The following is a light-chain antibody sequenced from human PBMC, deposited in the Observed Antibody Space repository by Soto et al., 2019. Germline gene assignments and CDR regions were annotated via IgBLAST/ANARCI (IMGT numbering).Light chain of an antibody. CDR2: DVS. CDR1: SSDVGGYNY. V-gene: IGLV2-14*01. J-gene: IGLJ2*01. Sequence: QPVLTQPASVSGSPGQSITISCTGTSSDVGGYNYVSWYQQHPGKAPKLMIYDVSYRPSGVSNRFSGSKSGNTASLTISGLQAEDEADYYCTSYTSSSTLEVFGGGTKVTVL. CDR3: TSYTSSSTLEV.